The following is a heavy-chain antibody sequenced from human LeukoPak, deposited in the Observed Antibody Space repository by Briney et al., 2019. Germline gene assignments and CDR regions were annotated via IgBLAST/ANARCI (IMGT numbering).Heavy chain of an antibody. V-gene: IGHV4-4*07. CDR3: ARRRSGSYFDY. CDR2: IYTSGST. J-gene: IGHJ4*02. D-gene: IGHD1-26*01. Sequence: SETLSLTCTVSGGSISGYYWSWIRQPAGKGLEWIGRIYTSGSTNYNPSLKSRVTMSVGTSKNQFYLKLNSVTAADTAVYYCARRRSGSYFDYWGQGTLVTVSS. CDR1: GGSISGYY.